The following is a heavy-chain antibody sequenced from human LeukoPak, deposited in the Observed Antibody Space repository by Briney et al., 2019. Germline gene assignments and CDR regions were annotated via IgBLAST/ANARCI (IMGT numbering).Heavy chain of an antibody. D-gene: IGHD2-2*02. CDR1: GFTFSSYA. Sequence: GGSLRLSCAASGFTFSSYAMHWVRQAPGKGLEYVSAISSNGGSTYYANSVKGRFTISRDNSKNTLYLQMNSLRAEDTAVYYRAKDSKRTKNTAFGYWGQGTLVTVSS. CDR2: ISSNGGST. V-gene: IGHV3-64*01. CDR3: AKDSKRTKNTAFGY. J-gene: IGHJ4*02.